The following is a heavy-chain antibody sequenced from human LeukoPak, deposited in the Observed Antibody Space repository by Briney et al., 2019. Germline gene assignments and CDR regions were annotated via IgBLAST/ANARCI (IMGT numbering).Heavy chain of an antibody. CDR3: ARGGYYGQFGDDAFDI. Sequence: ASVKVSCKASGYTFTSYDINWVRQATGQGLEWMGGIIPIFGTANYAQKFQGRVTITADKSTSTAYMELSSLRSEDTAVYYCARGGYYGQFGDDAFDIWGQGTMVTVSS. D-gene: IGHD3-10*01. CDR1: GYTFTSYD. J-gene: IGHJ3*02. V-gene: IGHV1-69*06. CDR2: IIPIFGTA.